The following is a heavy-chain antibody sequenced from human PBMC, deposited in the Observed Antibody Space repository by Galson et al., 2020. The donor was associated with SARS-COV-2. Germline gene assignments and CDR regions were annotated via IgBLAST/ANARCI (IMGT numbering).Heavy chain of an antibody. CDR2: LDPNIGGT. CDR1: GYSFSDYY. Sequence: ASVKVSCKASGYSFSDYYIHWVRQAPGQGLEWMGWLDPNIGGTKYAQKFQGRVTMTRDTSISTVYMELNSLRSDDTAIYYCARGIRGYYQYYVDYWGQGTLVTVSS. V-gene: IGHV1-2*02. D-gene: IGHD3-3*01. J-gene: IGHJ4*02. CDR3: ARGIRGYYQYYVDY.